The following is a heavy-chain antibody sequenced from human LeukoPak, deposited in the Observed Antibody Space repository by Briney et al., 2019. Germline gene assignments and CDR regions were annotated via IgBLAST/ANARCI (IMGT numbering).Heavy chain of an antibody. CDR1: GYTFTSHD. Sequence: ASVTVSCKASGYTFTSHDIDWVRQAPGQGLEWMGWMNPDTGNTGYAQKFQGRVTMTSNTSMSTAYMELSSLRSEDTAVYYCARGALGGRALLNCWGQGTLVTVSS. CDR3: ARGALGGRALLNC. J-gene: IGHJ4*02. V-gene: IGHV1-8*01. D-gene: IGHD1-26*01. CDR2: MNPDTGNT.